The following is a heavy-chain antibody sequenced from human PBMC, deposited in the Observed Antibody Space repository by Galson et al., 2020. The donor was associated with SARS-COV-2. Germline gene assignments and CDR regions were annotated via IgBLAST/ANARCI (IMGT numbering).Heavy chain of an antibody. CDR1: GYSFTSYW. CDR3: AIQGGPLGGSTVRAFDY. Sequence: KIGESLKISCKGSGYSFTSYWIGWVRQMPGKGLEWMGIIYPGDSDTRYSPSFQGQVTISADKSISTAYLQWSSLKASDTAMYYCAIQGGPLGGSTVRAFDYWGQGTLVTVSS. D-gene: IGHD3-10*01. V-gene: IGHV5-51*01. CDR2: IYPGDSDT. J-gene: IGHJ4*02.